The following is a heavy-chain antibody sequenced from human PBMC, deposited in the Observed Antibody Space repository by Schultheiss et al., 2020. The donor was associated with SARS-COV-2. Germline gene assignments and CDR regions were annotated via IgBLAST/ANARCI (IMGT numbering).Heavy chain of an antibody. CDR3: ARAQTGYNYGYYY. Sequence: GGSLRLSCAASGFTFSSYSMNWVRQAPGKGLEWVSYISSSSSTIYYADTVKGRFTVSRDNAKNSLYLQLNSLRAEDTAVYYCARAQTGYNYGYYYWGQGTLVTVSS. CDR2: ISSSSSTI. D-gene: IGHD5-18*01. J-gene: IGHJ4*02. CDR1: GFTFSSYS. V-gene: IGHV3-48*01.